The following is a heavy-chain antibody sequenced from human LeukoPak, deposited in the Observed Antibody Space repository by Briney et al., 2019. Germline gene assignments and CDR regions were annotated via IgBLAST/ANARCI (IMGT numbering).Heavy chain of an antibody. CDR2: ISYSGST. CDR1: GGSISSYY. Sequence: RASETLSLTCTVSGGSISSYYWSWIRQPPGKGLEWIGYISYSGSTNFNPSLKSRVTISVDTSKNQFSLKLSSVTAADTAVYYCAREGTAGTNLNWFDPWGLGTLVTVSS. CDR3: AREGTAGTNLNWFDP. D-gene: IGHD1-1*01. V-gene: IGHV4-59*01. J-gene: IGHJ5*02.